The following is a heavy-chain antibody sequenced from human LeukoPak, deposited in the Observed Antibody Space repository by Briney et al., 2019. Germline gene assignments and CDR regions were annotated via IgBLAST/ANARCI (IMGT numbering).Heavy chain of an antibody. V-gene: IGHV4-39*07. CDR1: GGSISSSSYY. Sequence: SETLSLTCTVSGGSISSSSYYWGWIRQPPGKGLEWIGSIYYSGSTYYNPSLKSRVTISVDTSKNQFSLKLSSVTAADTAVYYCARDTEYYDILTGYGTGFDPWGQGTLVTVSS. CDR3: ARDTEYYDILTGYGTGFDP. J-gene: IGHJ5*02. CDR2: IYYSGST. D-gene: IGHD3-9*01.